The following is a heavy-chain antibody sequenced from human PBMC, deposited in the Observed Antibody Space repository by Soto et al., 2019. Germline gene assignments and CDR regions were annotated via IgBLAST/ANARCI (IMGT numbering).Heavy chain of an antibody. CDR1: GFSLSTSGVG. Sequence: SGPTLVNPTQTLTLTCTFSGFSLSTSGVGVGWIRQPPGKALEWLALIYWDDDKRYSPSLMSRLTITNDTSKNQVVLTMTIMDPVDTATYYCAHRPSYCSGGSCYSGFDYWGQGTLVTVSS. V-gene: IGHV2-5*02. D-gene: IGHD2-15*01. CDR3: AHRPSYCSGGSCYSGFDY. J-gene: IGHJ4*02. CDR2: IYWDDDK.